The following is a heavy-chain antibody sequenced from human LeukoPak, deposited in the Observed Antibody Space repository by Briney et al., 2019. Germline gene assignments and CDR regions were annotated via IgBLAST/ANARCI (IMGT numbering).Heavy chain of an antibody. D-gene: IGHD1-26*01. CDR1: GFTFSTYS. CDR2: ISSSSSII. J-gene: IGHJ4*02. CDR3: ARDIGGSYTAIDY. V-gene: IGHV3-48*04. Sequence: GGSLRLSCAASGFTFSTYSMSWVRQAPGKGLEWVSFISSSSSIINYVDSVRGRFTISRDNAKNSLYLQMNSLRAEDTAVYYCARDIGGSYTAIDYWGQGTLVTVSS.